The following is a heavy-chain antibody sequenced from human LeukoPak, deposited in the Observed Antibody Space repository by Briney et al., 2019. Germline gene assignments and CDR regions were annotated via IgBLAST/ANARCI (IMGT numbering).Heavy chain of an antibody. Sequence: PGGSLRLSCAASGFTFSSYAMSWVRQAPGKGLEWVSVISGSGGSTYYADSVKGRFTISRGNSKNTLYLQMNSLRAEDTAVYYCAKDAIDWLLFYYFDYWGQGTLVTVSS. CDR1: GFTFSSYA. D-gene: IGHD3-9*01. V-gene: IGHV3-23*01. CDR3: AKDAIDWLLFYYFDY. J-gene: IGHJ4*02. CDR2: ISGSGGST.